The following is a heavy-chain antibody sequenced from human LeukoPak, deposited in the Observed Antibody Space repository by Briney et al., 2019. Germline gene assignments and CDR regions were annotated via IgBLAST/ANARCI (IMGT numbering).Heavy chain of an antibody. J-gene: IGHJ4*02. V-gene: IGHV4-34*01. CDR3: ARWEGIAVAGTFDY. Sequence: SETLSLTCAVYGGSFSGYYWSWIRQPPGKGLEWIGEINHSGSTNYNPSLKSRVTISVDTSKNQFSLKLSSVTAADTAVYYCARWEGIAVAGTFDYWGQGTLVTVSS. D-gene: IGHD6-19*01. CDR2: INHSGST. CDR1: GGSFSGYY.